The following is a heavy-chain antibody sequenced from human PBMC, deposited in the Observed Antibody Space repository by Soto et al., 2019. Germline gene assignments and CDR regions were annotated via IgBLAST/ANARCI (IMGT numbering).Heavy chain of an antibody. CDR2: VIPILGQA. CDR1: GGIFSSYA. D-gene: IGHD6-6*01. Sequence: QVQLVQSGAEVKKPGSSVKVSCKASGGIFSSYAISWLRQAPGQGLEWMGAVIPILGQAYYAQDLQDRVSITADESTRTTYMELSSLRSEDKAVYFGARVGGIGAPPGTDYWGQGTLVTVSS. V-gene: IGHV1-69*01. J-gene: IGHJ4*02. CDR3: ARVGGIGAPPGTDY.